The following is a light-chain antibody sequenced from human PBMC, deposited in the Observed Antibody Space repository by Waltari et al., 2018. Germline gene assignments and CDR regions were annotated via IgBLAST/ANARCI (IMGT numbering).Light chain of an antibody. Sequence: EIVLKQSPGTQSLSPGERATLTSRASQSVSRSYLAWSQQKPRQDPRFLIHCASNRATGIPDRFSGSVSGTDFTLTISSLEPEDFAVYYWQQYGSSPWTFGQWTKVEI. CDR2: CAS. CDR1: QSVSRSY. V-gene: IGKV3-20*01. J-gene: IGKJ1*01. CDR3: QQYGSSPWT.